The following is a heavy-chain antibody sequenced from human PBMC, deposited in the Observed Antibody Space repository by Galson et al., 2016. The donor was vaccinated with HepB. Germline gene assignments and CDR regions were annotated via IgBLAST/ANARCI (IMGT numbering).Heavy chain of an antibody. CDR3: ARGALGYCSTTDCSRYWFDP. Sequence: QSGAEVKKPGESLRISCKGSGSMFISYWIAWVRQMPGKGLEWIGIIYPDDSDTRYSPSFQGQVTISVDKSISTTYLQWSSLKASATAMYFCARGALGYCSTTDCSRYWFDPWGQGTLVTVSS. J-gene: IGHJ5*02. V-gene: IGHV5-51*01. CDR1: GSMFISYW. CDR2: IYPDDSDT. D-gene: IGHD2-2*01.